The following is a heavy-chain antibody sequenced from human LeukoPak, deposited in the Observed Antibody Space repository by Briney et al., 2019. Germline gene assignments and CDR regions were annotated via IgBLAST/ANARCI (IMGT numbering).Heavy chain of an antibody. J-gene: IGHJ1*01. D-gene: IGHD3-22*01. V-gene: IGHV4-61*02. Sequence: SETLSLTCTVSGGSISSGSYYWSWIRQPAGKGLERIGRIYTSGSTNYNPSLKSRVTISVDTSKNQFSLKLSSVTAADTALYYCARRRYYDGSGYLEWGQGTLLSVSS. CDR3: ARRRYYDGSGYLE. CDR1: GGSISSGSYY. CDR2: IYTSGST.